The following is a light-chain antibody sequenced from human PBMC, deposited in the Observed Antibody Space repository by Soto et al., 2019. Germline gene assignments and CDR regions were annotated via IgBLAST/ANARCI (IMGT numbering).Light chain of an antibody. Sequence: QSVLTQPPSVSGAPGQRVTISCTGSSSNIGAGFDVHWYQQLPGTAPKLLIYANNNRPSGVPDRFSGSKSGTSASLAITGLQAEDEADYYCQSHDNNLSGSIFGGGPKLTVL. J-gene: IGLJ2*01. CDR3: QSHDNNLSGSI. CDR2: ANN. CDR1: SSNIGAGFD. V-gene: IGLV1-40*01.